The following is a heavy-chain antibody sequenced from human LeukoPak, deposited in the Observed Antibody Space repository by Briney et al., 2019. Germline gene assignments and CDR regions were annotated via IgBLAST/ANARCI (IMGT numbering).Heavy chain of an antibody. CDR3: ARWWNAFDI. D-gene: IGHD2-15*01. CDR2: IYSGGST. CDR1: GFTVICNY. V-gene: IGHV3-53*01. Sequence: PGGSLRLSCAASGFTVICNYMSWVREAPGKGLEWVSLIYSGGSTYYADSVRGRFTISRDNAKYSLYLQMNSLRDEDTAVYYCARWWNAFDIWGQGTMVTVSS. J-gene: IGHJ3*02.